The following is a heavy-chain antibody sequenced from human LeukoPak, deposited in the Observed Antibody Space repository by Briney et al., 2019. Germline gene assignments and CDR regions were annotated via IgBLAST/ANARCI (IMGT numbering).Heavy chain of an antibody. CDR2: INPKSGGT. CDR1: GYTFTGYC. V-gene: IGHV1-2*02. Sequence: ASVKVSCKASGYTFTGYCMHWVRQAPGQGLEWMGWINPKSGGTNYAQKFQGRVTMTSDTSISTGYMELSRLTSDDTAVYYCARDALEEVRGVVGSWGQGTLVTVSS. D-gene: IGHD3-10*01. CDR3: ARDALEEVRGVVGS. J-gene: IGHJ5*02.